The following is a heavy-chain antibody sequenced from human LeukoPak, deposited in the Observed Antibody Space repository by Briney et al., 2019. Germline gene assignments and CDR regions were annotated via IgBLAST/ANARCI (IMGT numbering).Heavy chain of an antibody. CDR3: AKGSGNGYGSGPFDY. CDR2: ISYDGSNE. CDR1: GFTFSSYV. D-gene: IGHD3-10*01. V-gene: IGHV3-30*04. J-gene: IGHJ4*02. Sequence: PGGSLRLSCAASGFTFSSYVMHWVRQAPGKGLEWVAIISYDGSNEYYADSVKGRFTISRDNSKNTLYLQMNSLRAEDTAIYFCAKGSGNGYGSGPFDYWGQGTLVTVSS.